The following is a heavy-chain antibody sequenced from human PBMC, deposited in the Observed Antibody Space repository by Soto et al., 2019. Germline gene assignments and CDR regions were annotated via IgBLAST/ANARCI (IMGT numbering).Heavy chain of an antibody. CDR2: IHYSGST. CDR1: GDSVTISDYY. D-gene: IGHD3-22*01. J-gene: IGHJ4*02. Sequence: QLQLQESGPGLVKPSETLSLTCTVSGDSVTISDYYWGWIRQPPGKGLEWIGSIHYSGSTYYNPSLKSRVTISRDTSKKQFSLKLTSVTAADAAVYYCAAHDSGGYYAVYWGQGTLVTVSA. V-gene: IGHV4-39*01. CDR3: AAHDSGGYYAVY.